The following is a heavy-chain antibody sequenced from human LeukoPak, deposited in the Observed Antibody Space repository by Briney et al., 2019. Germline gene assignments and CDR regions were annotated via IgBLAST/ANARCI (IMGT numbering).Heavy chain of an antibody. Sequence: GGSLRLSRAASGFTFSSYALTWVRPAPATGLEWVSSVSGGGDDTYYALSVKSRFVNSRDNSANTLYLQMNSRRADDTAVYYCAKGASSNFINWCDPWGQGTLATVSS. D-gene: IGHD6-13*01. CDR3: AKGASSNFINWCDP. CDR2: VSGGGDDT. J-gene: IGHJ5*02. V-gene: IGHV3-23*01. CDR1: GFTFSSYA.